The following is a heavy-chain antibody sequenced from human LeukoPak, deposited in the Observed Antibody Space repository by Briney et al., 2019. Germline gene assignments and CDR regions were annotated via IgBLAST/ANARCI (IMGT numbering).Heavy chain of an antibody. Sequence: GASVKVSCKASGGTFTSYAISWVRQAPGQGLEWMGRIIPIFGTANYAQKFQGRVTITTDESTSTAYMELSSLRSEDTAVYYCASDDGECLLDYWGQGTLVTVSA. D-gene: IGHD4-17*01. V-gene: IGHV1-69*05. J-gene: IGHJ4*02. CDR3: ASDDGECLLDY. CDR2: IIPIFGTA. CDR1: GGTFTSYA.